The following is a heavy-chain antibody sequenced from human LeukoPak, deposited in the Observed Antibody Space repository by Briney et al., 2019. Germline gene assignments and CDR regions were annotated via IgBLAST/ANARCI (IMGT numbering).Heavy chain of an antibody. Sequence: GGSLRLSCAVSGFTFSDYYMSWVRQAPGKGLEWLSYISSSADTIYYADSVKGRFTISRDNAKNSLYLQINTLRAEDTAVYFCARNHPSRNDGWPLFNYCGRGTLVTVSS. V-gene: IGHV3-11*01. D-gene: IGHD1-1*01. CDR2: ISSSADTI. CDR3: ARNHPSRNDGWPLFNY. J-gene: IGHJ4*02. CDR1: GFTFSDYY.